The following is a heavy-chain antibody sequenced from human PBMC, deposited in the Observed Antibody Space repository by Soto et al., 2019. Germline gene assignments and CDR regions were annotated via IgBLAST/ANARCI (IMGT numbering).Heavy chain of an antibody. CDR2: ISGSGGST. Sequence: PGGSLRLSCAASGFTFSSYAMSWVRQAPGKGLEWVSAISGSGGSTYYADSVKGRFTISRDNSKNTLYLQMSSLRAEDTAVYYCTTDRAAEYYDFWADYWGQGTLVTVS. D-gene: IGHD3-3*01. J-gene: IGHJ4*02. CDR3: TTDRAAEYYDFWADY. V-gene: IGHV3-23*01. CDR1: GFTFSSYA.